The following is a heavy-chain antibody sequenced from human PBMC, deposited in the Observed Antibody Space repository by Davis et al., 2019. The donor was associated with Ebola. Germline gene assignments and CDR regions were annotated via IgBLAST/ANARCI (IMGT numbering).Heavy chain of an antibody. V-gene: IGHV3-7*01. Sequence: GESLKISCAASGFTFSSYAMHWVRQAPGKGLEWVANIKQDGSEKYYVDSVKGRFTISRDNAKNSLYLQMNSLRAEDTAVYYCARSSRRIMITFGGVMQDFGVDYWGQGTLVTVSS. D-gene: IGHD3-16*01. J-gene: IGHJ4*02. CDR3: ARSSRRIMITFGGVMQDFGVDY. CDR1: GFTFSSYA. CDR2: IKQDGSEK.